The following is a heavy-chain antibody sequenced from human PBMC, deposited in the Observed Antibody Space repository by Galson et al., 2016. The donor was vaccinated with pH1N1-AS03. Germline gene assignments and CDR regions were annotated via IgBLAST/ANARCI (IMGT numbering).Heavy chain of an antibody. CDR1: GYTFTRYY. CDR3: VAYGSGTKAYLDD. Sequence: SVKVSCKASGYTFTRYYMHWVRQAPGQGLEWMGVIDPSGGGTTYAQKFHGRVTMTRDTSTTTAHMELSSLRSEDTAIYYCVAYGSGTKAYLDDWGQGTLVTVAS. J-gene: IGHJ4*02. CDR2: IDPSGGGT. V-gene: IGHV1-46*01. D-gene: IGHD3-10*01.